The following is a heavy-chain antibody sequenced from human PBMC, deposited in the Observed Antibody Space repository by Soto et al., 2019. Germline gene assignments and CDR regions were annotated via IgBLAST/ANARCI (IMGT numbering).Heavy chain of an antibody. V-gene: IGHV4-31*03. Sequence: QVQLQESGPGLVKPSQTLSLTCTVSGGSISSGGYYWSWIRQHPGKGLEWIGYIYYSGSTSYNPSLTSRVSIPVDTLKPTLSLKLRSVTAAATAVYYCAIYDSSGSRGFQHWGQGTLVTVSS. CDR2: IYYSGST. D-gene: IGHD3-22*01. CDR1: GGSISSGGYY. CDR3: AIYDSSGSRGFQH. J-gene: IGHJ1*01.